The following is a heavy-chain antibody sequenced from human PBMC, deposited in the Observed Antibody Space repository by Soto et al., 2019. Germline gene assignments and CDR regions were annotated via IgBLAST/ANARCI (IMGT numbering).Heavy chain of an antibody. CDR3: ALNAFDF. V-gene: IGHV1-46*01. CDR1: GFTVSSNF. CDR2: IRPIDGHT. J-gene: IGHJ3*01. Sequence: SCAASGFTVSSNFGIGWVRQAPGQGLEWVGMIRPIDGHTHYAQKFQGRVTLTRDTSTTTVYMEVSSLRFEDTAVYYCALNAFDFWGQGTLVTVSS.